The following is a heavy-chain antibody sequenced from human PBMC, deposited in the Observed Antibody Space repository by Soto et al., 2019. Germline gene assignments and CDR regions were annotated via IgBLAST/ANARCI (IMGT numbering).Heavy chain of an antibody. J-gene: IGHJ4*02. V-gene: IGHV4-59*01. D-gene: IGHD2-21*02. CDR1: GGSISSYY. CDR3: ARSRTTITPFDY. Sequence: PSETLSITCTVSGGSISSYYLSWIRQPPGKGLEWIGYIYYSGSTKYNPPLKSRVSISVDTSKNQISLKLTSVSAADTAVSYCARSRTTITPFDYWGQGTLVTVSS. CDR2: IYYSGST.